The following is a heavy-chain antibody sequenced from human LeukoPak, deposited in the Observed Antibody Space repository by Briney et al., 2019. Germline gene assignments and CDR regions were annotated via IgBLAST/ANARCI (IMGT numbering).Heavy chain of an antibody. V-gene: IGHV4-4*07. CDR3: ARETSHIVVVTANLFAFDI. D-gene: IGHD2-21*02. Sequence: PSETLSLTCTVSGGSISGYYWSWIRQPAGKGLEWIGRIDTSGSTTYNPSLKSRGTMSVDTSKNQLSLKLRSVTAADTAVYYCARETSHIVVVTANLFAFDIWGQGTMVTVSS. J-gene: IGHJ3*02. CDR1: GGSISGYY. CDR2: IDTSGST.